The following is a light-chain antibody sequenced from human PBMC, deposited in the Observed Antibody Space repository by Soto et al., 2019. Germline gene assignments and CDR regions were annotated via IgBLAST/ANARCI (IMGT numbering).Light chain of an antibody. CDR2: DVI. Sequence: QSALTQPRSVSGSLGQSVTISCTGTSSDVGAYDFVSWYQQNPGKAPRLIIFDVIKRPSGVPDRFSGSKSDNTASLTISGLQSEDEADYHCSSYAGSHTYEVFGGGTKVTVL. CDR3: SSYAGSHTYEV. CDR1: SSDVGAYDF. V-gene: IGLV2-11*01. J-gene: IGLJ3*02.